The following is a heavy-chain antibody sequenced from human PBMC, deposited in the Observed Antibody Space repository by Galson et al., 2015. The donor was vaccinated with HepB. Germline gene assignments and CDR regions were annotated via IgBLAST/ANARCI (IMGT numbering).Heavy chain of an antibody. J-gene: IGHJ3*02. Sequence: SVKVSCKASGYTFSAYYLHWVRQAPGQGPEWMGIINPTGGNTVYTEKFQGRLTVTRDTFTSTVYMELSSLTSEDTAVYYCARDSNLGYHYGRGGLEIWGQGTMVTVSS. D-gene: IGHD2-2*01. CDR3: ARDSNLGYHYGRGGLEI. V-gene: IGHV1-46*01. CDR1: GYTFSAYY. CDR2: INPTGGNT.